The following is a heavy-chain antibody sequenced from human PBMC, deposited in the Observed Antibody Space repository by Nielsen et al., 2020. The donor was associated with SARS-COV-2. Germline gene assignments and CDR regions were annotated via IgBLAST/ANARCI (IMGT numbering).Heavy chain of an antibody. CDR1: GFTFSSYG. CDR2: ISYDGSNK. D-gene: IGHD6-6*01. V-gene: IGHV3-30*18. CDR3: AKGKYSSSSRGDYFDY. J-gene: IGHJ4*02. Sequence: GGSLRLSCATSGFTFSSYGMHWVRQAPGKGLEWVAVISYDGSNKYYAGSVKGRFTISRDNSKNTLYLQMNSLRAEDTAVYYCAKGKYSSSSRGDYFDYWGQGTLVTVSS.